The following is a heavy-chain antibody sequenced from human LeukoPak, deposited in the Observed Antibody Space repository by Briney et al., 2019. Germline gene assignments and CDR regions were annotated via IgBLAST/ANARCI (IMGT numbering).Heavy chain of an antibody. J-gene: IGHJ3*02. CDR1: GFTVSSSY. V-gene: IGHV3-66*01. D-gene: IGHD2-21*01. CDR3: ARELVVSFGVRALDI. CDR2: IYSGGTT. Sequence: GGSLRLSCAASGFTVSSSYMSWVRQAPGKGLEWVSVIYSGGTTYYADSVKGRFTISRDNSKNTLYLQMGSLGAEDMAVYYCARELVVSFGVRALDIWGQGTMVTVSS.